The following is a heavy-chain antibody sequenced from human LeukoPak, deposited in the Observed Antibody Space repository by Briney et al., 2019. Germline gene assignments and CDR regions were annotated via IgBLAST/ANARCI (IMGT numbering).Heavy chain of an antibody. CDR2: IYSGGST. CDR1: GFTVSSNY. D-gene: IGHD4-17*01. CDR3: ARGPTTVTTPPFY. J-gene: IGHJ4*02. Sequence: GGSLRLSCAASGFTVSSNYMSWVRQAPGKGLEWVSVIYSGGSTYYADSVKGRFTISRDNSKNTLYLQMNSLRAEDTAVYYCARGPTTVTTPPFYWGQGTLVTVSS. V-gene: IGHV3-66*01.